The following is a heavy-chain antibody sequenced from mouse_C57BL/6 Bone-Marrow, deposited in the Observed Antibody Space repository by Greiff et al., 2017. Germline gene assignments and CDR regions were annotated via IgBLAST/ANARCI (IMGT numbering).Heavy chain of an antibody. CDR1: GYTFTSYW. J-gene: IGHJ1*03. D-gene: IGHD2-3*01. Sequence: QVQLQQPGAELVKPGASVKMSCKASGYTFTSYWITWVKQRPGQGLEWIGDIYPGSGSTNYNEKFKSKATLTVYTSSSTAYMQLSSLTSEDSAVYYCARYDGYYLYWYFDVWGTGTTVTVSS. V-gene: IGHV1-55*01. CDR2: IYPGSGST. CDR3: ARYDGYYLYWYFDV.